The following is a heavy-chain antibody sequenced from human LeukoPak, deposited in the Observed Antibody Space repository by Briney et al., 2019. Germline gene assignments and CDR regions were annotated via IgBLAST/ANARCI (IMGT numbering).Heavy chain of an antibody. V-gene: IGHV5-51*01. CDR2: IYPGDSDT. D-gene: IGHD3-9*01. J-gene: IGHJ3*02. CDR1: GYSFTSYW. CDR3: ARHVRALRYFDWLFLDAFAI. Sequence: AEPLKISCKGSGYSFTSYWIGWVRQMAGKVLEWMGIIYPGDSDTRYSPCFQGQVTISADKSISTAYLQWRSLKASDTAIYYCARHVRALRYFDWLFLDAFAIWGQGAMVTVSS.